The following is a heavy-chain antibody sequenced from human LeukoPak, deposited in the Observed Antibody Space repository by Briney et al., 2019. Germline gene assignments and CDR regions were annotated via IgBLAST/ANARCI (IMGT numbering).Heavy chain of an antibody. CDR2: IYSGGST. V-gene: IGHV3-53*01. J-gene: IGHJ4*02. Sequence: PGGSLRLSCAASGFTFSSNYMSWVRQAPGKGLEWVSVIYSGGSTYYADSVKGRFTISGDNSKNTLYLQMNSLRAEDTAVYYCARGTWYSSGWTYFDYWGQGALVTVSS. CDR1: GFTFSSNY. CDR3: ARGTWYSSGWTYFDY. D-gene: IGHD6-19*01.